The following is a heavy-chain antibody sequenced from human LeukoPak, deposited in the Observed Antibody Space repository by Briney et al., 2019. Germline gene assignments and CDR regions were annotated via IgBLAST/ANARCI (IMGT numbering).Heavy chain of an antibody. CDR3: ARALVAGVTLNALDI. J-gene: IGHJ3*02. D-gene: IGHD2-15*01. V-gene: IGHV3-74*01. CDR2: IQYDGSTT. Sequence: PGGSLRLSCAASGFSFSSYWMGWVRQAPGKGLVWVARIQYDGSTTNYADSGKGRYTISRDNAKKTLYVQMNSLRAEDTAVYYCARALVAGVTLNALDIWGQGTMVTVSS. CDR1: GFSFSSYW.